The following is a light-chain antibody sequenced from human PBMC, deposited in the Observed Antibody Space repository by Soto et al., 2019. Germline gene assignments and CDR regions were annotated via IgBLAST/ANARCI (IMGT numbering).Light chain of an antibody. Sequence: ETVLTQSPATLSVSPWARATLSCRASRSVSRDLAWHQQKPGQVPRLLIYGASTRASGLPARFSGSGSGTEFTLTISSLQSEDFAVYYCQQRSNWPPVTFGGGTKVDIK. J-gene: IGKJ4*01. V-gene: IGKV3-15*01. CDR2: GAS. CDR3: QQRSNWPPVT. CDR1: RSVSRD.